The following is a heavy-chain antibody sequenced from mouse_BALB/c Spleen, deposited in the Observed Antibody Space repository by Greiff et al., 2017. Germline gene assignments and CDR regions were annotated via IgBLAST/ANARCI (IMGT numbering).Heavy chain of an antibody. J-gene: IGHJ4*01. CDR2: IYPGDGDT. CDR3: ARSEGFYYYGSSRYYYAMDY. CDR1: GYAFSSSW. V-gene: IGHV1-82*01. D-gene: IGHD1-1*01. Sequence: VQLQQSGPELVKPGASVKISCKASGYAFSSSWMNWVKQRPGQGLEWIGRIYPGDGDTNYNGKFKGKATLTADKSSSTAYMQLSSLTSVDSAVYFCARSEGFYYYGSSRYYYAMDYWGQGTSVTVSS.